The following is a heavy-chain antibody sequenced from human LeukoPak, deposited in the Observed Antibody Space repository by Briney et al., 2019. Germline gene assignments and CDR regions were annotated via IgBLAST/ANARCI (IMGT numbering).Heavy chain of an antibody. V-gene: IGHV3-23*01. CDR1: GFTFSNYA. Sequence: GGSLRLSCAASGFTFSNYAMSWVRQAPGKGLEWVSAINGNGGGTYCADSVKGRFTISRDNSRNTLFLHMNTLRAEDTAVYYCAKPRVGDFIVVVPAAEDCWGQGTLVTVSS. CDR2: INGNGGGT. J-gene: IGHJ4*02. CDR3: AKPRVGDFIVVVPAAEDC. D-gene: IGHD2-2*01.